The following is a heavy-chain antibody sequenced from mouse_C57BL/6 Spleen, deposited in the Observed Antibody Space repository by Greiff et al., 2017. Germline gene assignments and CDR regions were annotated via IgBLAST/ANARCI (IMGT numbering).Heavy chain of an antibody. CDR2: IHPNSGST. CDR1: GYTFTSYW. J-gene: IGHJ4*01. CDR3: ARDYYYGSDARDY. D-gene: IGHD1-1*01. V-gene: IGHV1-64*01. Sequence: VQLQQPGAELVKPGASVKLSCKASGYTFTSYWMHWVKQRPGQGLEWIGMIHPNSGSTNYNEKFKSKATLTVDKSSSTAYMQLSSLTSEDSAVYYCARDYYYGSDARDYWGQGTSVTVSS.